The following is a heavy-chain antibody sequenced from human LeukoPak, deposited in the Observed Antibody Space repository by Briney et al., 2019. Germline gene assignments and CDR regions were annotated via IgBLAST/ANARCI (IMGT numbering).Heavy chain of an antibody. CDR3: ARVTHDYGDAFDI. V-gene: IGHV4-61*01. Sequence: SETLSLTCTVSGGSVSNDTYYRSWIRRPPGKGLEWIGYIHDSGSTNYNPSLKSRVTISVDTSKNQFSLKLSSVTAADTAVYYCARVTHDYGDAFDIWGQGTMVTVSS. J-gene: IGHJ3*02. CDR1: GGSVSNDTYY. D-gene: IGHD4-17*01. CDR2: IHDSGST.